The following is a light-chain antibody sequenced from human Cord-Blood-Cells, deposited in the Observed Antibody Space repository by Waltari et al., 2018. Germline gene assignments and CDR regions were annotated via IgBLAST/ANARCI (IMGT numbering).Light chain of an antibody. V-gene: IGKV3-11*01. J-gene: IGKJ3*01. Sequence: EIVLTQSPATLSLSPGERATLSCRASQSVSSYLAWYQQKPGQAPRLLIYDASNRATGIPARFSGSWSGTDFTLTIISLEPEDFAVYYCQQRSNWPIFTFGPGTKVDIK. CDR2: DAS. CDR1: QSVSSY. CDR3: QQRSNWPIFT.